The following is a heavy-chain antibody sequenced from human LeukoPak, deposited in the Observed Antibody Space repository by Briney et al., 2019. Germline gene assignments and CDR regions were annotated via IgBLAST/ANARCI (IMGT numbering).Heavy chain of an antibody. CDR3: ARDARGFGEFFGYFDY. CDR1: GFTFSSYA. D-gene: IGHD3-10*01. Sequence: GGSLRLSCAASGFTFSSYAMHWVRQAPGKGLEWVAVISYDGSNKYYADSVKGRFTISRDNSKNTLYLQMNSLRAEDTAVYYCARDARGFGEFFGYFDYWGQGTLVTVSS. V-gene: IGHV3-30*04. J-gene: IGHJ4*02. CDR2: ISYDGSNK.